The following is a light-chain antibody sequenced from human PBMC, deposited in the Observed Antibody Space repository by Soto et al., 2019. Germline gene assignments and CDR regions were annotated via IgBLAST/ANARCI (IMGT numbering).Light chain of an antibody. Sequence: DIQMTQSPSSVSASVGDRVTITCRASQGISSWLAWYQQKPGKAPKLLIYAASSSQGGVPSRFSGSGSGTNFTLTIDSLQPEDFATYYCQQSYSIWWTFGQGTKVDIK. J-gene: IGKJ1*01. CDR3: QQSYSIWWT. V-gene: IGKV1-12*01. CDR1: QGISSW. CDR2: AAS.